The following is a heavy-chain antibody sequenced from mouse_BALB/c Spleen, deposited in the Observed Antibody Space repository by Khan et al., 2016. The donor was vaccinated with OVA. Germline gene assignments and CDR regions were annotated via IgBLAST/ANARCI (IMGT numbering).Heavy chain of an antibody. CDR3: ARDGYSPWFAY. V-gene: IGHV14-1*02. Sequence: VQLKQSGAELVRPGALVNLSCKASGFNIKDYYMHWVKQRPEQGLEWIGWIDPENGNTIYAPKFQGKASNTSDTSPTTAYLTLRSLTSEDTAVYYCARDGYSPWFAYWGQGTLVTVSA. D-gene: IGHD2-3*01. CDR1: GFNIKDYY. J-gene: IGHJ3*01. CDR2: IDPENGNT.